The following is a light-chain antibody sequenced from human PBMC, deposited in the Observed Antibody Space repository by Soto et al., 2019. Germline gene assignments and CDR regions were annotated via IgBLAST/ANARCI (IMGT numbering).Light chain of an antibody. Sequence: QSALTQPASVSGSPGQSITISCTGTSSDVGAYIQVSWYQQHPGKAPKVMIYDVSSLTSGVSNRFSGSKSGNTAFLTISGLHAEDEPDYYCSSYTRSSTHVFGTGTKLTVL. CDR1: SSDVGAYIQ. J-gene: IGLJ1*01. CDR3: SSYTRSSTHV. CDR2: DVS. V-gene: IGLV2-14*03.